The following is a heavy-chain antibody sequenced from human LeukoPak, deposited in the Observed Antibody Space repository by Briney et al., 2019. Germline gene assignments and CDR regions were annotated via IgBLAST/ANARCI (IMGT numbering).Heavy chain of an antibody. J-gene: IGHJ3*02. D-gene: IGHD3-10*01. Sequence: PGGSLRLSCAISGFTFSGCELTWVRQAPGKGLEWISYISRSGNTIYYADSVKGRFTNSRDNAKNSLYLQMNSLRVEDTAVYYCARLATMVRVPLDALDIWGQGTMVSVSS. V-gene: IGHV3-48*03. CDR3: ARLATMVRVPLDALDI. CDR2: ISRSGNTI. CDR1: GFTFSGCE.